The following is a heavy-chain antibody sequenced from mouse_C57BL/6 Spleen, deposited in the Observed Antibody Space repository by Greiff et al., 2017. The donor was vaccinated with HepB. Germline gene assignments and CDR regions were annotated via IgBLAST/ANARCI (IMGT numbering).Heavy chain of an antibody. Sequence: QVQLQQSGSELRSPGSSVKLSCKDFDSEVFPIAYMSWVRQKPGHGFEWIGGILPSIGRTIYGEKFEDKATLDADTLSNTAYLELNSLTSEDSANYYCARGDSSVAWFAYWGQGTLVTVSA. CDR1: DSEVFPIAY. J-gene: IGHJ3*01. V-gene: IGHV15-2*01. CDR2: ILPSIGRT. D-gene: IGHD3-2*02. CDR3: ARGDSSVAWFAY.